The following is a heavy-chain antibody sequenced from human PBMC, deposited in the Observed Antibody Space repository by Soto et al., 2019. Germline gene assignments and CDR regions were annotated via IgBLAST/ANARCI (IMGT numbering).Heavy chain of an antibody. V-gene: IGHV3-64*01. CDR1: GFTFGSYP. D-gene: IGHD6-13*01. Sequence: EVQLVESGGGLVQPGGSLRLSCAASGFTFGSYPMHWVRQAPGKGLEYVSAISTNGDSTFYANSVKGRFTISRDNSKNTLYLQMGSLRAEDMGVYYGASEGMSRPRWVFDYWGQGTLVTASS. CDR3: ASEGMSRPRWVFDY. J-gene: IGHJ4*02. CDR2: ISTNGDST.